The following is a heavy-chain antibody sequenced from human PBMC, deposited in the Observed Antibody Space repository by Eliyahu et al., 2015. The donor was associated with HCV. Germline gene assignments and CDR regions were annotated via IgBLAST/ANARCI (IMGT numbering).Heavy chain of an antibody. CDR1: GFTFSSYS. CDR2: ISSSSNSI. D-gene: IGHD3-3*01. CDR3: ARNLDFAVVTELGFSGNY. V-gene: IGHV3-48*02. J-gene: IGHJ4*02. Sequence: EVQLVESGGGLVQPGGSLRLSCAASGFTFSSYSLNWVRQAPGKGLEWISYISSSSNSIYYADSVKGRFTMSRDNAKNSLYLQMNSLRDEDTAVYYCARNLDFAVVTELGFSGNYWGQGTLVTVSS.